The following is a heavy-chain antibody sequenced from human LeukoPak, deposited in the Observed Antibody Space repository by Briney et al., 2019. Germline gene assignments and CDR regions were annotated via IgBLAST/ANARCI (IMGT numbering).Heavy chain of an antibody. V-gene: IGHV3-23*01. Sequence: PGGSLRLSCAASGFTFSNYAMRWVRQAPGKGLEWVSGISGSGDSTYYADSVKGRFTISRGNAKNSLYLQMNSLRAEDTAVYYCAREYGGNSGAFDYWGQGTLVTVSS. J-gene: IGHJ4*02. D-gene: IGHD4-23*01. CDR1: GFTFSNYA. CDR2: ISGSGDST. CDR3: AREYGGNSGAFDY.